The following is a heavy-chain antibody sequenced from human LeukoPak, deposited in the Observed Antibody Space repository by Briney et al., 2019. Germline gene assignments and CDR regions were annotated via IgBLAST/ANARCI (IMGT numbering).Heavy chain of an antibody. Sequence: SETLSLTCTVSGGSVSSGSYYWSWIRQPPGKGLEWIGYIYYSGSTNYNPSLKSRVTISVDTSKNQFSLKLSSVTAADTAVYYCAREPRVVPAAICPDWGQGTLVTVSS. CDR2: IYYSGST. J-gene: IGHJ4*02. CDR1: GGSVSSGSYY. CDR3: AREPRVVPAAICPD. V-gene: IGHV4-61*01. D-gene: IGHD2-2*01.